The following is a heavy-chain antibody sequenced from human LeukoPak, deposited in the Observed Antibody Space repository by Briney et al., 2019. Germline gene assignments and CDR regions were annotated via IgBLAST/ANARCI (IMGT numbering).Heavy chain of an antibody. CDR2: ISGSGGST. V-gene: IGHV3-23*01. D-gene: IGHD3-10*01. CDR3: AKPLITMVRGVIKD. CDR1: GFTFSKYG. Sequence: GGSLRLSCAASGFTFSKYGMSWVRQAPGKGLEWVSAISGSGGSTYYADSVKGRFTISRDNSKNTLYLQMNSLRAEDTAVYYCAKPLITMVRGVIKDWGQGTLVTVSS. J-gene: IGHJ4*02.